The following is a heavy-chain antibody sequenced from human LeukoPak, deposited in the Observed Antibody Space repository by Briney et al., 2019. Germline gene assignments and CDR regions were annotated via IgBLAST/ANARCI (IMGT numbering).Heavy chain of an antibody. CDR1: GFTFSSHW. Sequence: PGGSLRLSCEASGFTFSSHWMHWVRQAPGKGLVWVPRINSDGSSTNYADSVKGRFTISRDNAKNTVYLQMSSLGAEDTAVYYCARGARFAYYLDSWGQGTLVTVSS. CDR3: ARGARFAYYLDS. V-gene: IGHV3-74*01. D-gene: IGHD5-12*01. CDR2: INSDGSST. J-gene: IGHJ4*02.